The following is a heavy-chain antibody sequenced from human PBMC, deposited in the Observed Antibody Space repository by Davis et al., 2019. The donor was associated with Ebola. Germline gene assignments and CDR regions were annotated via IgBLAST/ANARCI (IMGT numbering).Heavy chain of an antibody. CDR2: INHSGST. CDR1: GGSFSGYY. CDR3: ARSRLRFSYGVGY. D-gene: IGHD5-18*01. J-gene: IGHJ6*02. Sequence: MPSETLSLTCAVYGGSFSGYYWSWICQPPGKGLEWIGEINHSGSTNYNPSLKSRVTISVDTSKNQFSLKLSSVTAADTAVYYCARSRLRFSYGVGYWGQGTTVTVSS. V-gene: IGHV4-34*01.